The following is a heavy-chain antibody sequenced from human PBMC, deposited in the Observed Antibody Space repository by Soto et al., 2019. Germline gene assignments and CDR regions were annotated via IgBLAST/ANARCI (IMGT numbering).Heavy chain of an antibody. CDR1: GFTFSSYA. Sequence: GSLRLSCAASGFTFSSYAMSWVRQAPGKGLEWVSAISGSGGSTYYADSVKGRFTISRDNSKNTLYLQMNSLRAEDTAVYYCAKINSSPYYYYGMDVWGQGTTVTVSS. J-gene: IGHJ6*02. CDR2: ISGSGGST. V-gene: IGHV3-23*01. D-gene: IGHD6-13*01. CDR3: AKINSSPYYYYGMDV.